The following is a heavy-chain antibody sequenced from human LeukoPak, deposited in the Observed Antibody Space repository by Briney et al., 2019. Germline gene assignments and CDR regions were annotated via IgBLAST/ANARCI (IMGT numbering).Heavy chain of an antibody. CDR1: GYTFTSYY. CDR2: ITPGGGTT. Sequence: GASVKVPCKASGYTFTSYYIHWVRQAPGQGLEWMGLITPGGGTTTYAQKFQGRVTLTGDTSTSTVYMDLSSLRSEDTAMYFCARTYCADAVCPPAYWGQGTLLTVSS. V-gene: IGHV1-46*01. D-gene: IGHD2-8*01. CDR3: ARTYCADAVCPPAY. J-gene: IGHJ4*02.